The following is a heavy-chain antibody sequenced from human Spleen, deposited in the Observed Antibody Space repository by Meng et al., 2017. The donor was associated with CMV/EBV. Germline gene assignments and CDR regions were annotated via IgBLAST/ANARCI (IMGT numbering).Heavy chain of an antibody. D-gene: IGHD1-26*01. V-gene: IGHV3-74*01. CDR1: GFTFSGYW. J-gene: IGHJ4*02. CDR3: ARDVVGATG. Sequence: GGSLRLSCAASGFTFSGYWMYWVRQAPGKGLVWVSRINGDGTSTSYADSVKGRFTISRDNAENTLYLQMNSVRAEDTALYYCARDVVGATGWGQGTLVTVSS. CDR2: INGDGTST.